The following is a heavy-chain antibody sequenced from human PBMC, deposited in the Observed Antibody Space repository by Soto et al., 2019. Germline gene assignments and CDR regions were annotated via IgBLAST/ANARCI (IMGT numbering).Heavy chain of an antibody. CDR2: INAGNGNT. CDR1: GYTFTSYA. CDR3: ARAARGGGRFGANYGMDV. V-gene: IGHV1-3*01. Sequence: ASVKVSCKASGYTFTSYAMHWVRQAPGQRLEWMGWINAGNGNTKYSQKFQGRVTITRDTSASTAYTELSSLRSEDTAVYYCARAARGGGRFGANYGMDVWGQGTTVTVSS. J-gene: IGHJ6*02. D-gene: IGHD3-10*01.